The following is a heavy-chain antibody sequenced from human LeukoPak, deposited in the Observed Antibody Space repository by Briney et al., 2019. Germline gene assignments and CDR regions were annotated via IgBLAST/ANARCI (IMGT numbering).Heavy chain of an antibody. Sequence: SETLSLTCTVSGGSISSYYWSWIRQPAGKGLEWIGRVYTSGSTNYNPSLKSRVTMSVDTSKNQFSLKLSSVTAADTAVYYCARAQYSSSWYSLFDAFDIWGQGTMVTVSS. D-gene: IGHD6-13*01. CDR2: VYTSGST. CDR1: GGSISSYY. V-gene: IGHV4-4*07. CDR3: ARAQYSSSWYSLFDAFDI. J-gene: IGHJ3*02.